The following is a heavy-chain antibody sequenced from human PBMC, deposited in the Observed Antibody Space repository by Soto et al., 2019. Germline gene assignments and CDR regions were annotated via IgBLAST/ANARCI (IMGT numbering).Heavy chain of an antibody. CDR3: ATPISQCTRGLFHSDY. CDR1: GGSISGTSFY. Sequence: SETLSLTCTVSGGSISGTSFYWGWIRQPPGKGLEWIGNIYHTGRTYYNPSLKSRVAISVDTTKNQFSLSLSSVTAADSAVYYCATPISQCTRGLFHSDYWGQGKLVTVSS. D-gene: IGHD3-3*01. CDR2: IYHTGRT. J-gene: IGHJ4*02. V-gene: IGHV4-39*01.